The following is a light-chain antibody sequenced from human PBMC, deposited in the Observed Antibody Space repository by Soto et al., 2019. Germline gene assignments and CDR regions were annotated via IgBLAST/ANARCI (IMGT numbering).Light chain of an antibody. V-gene: IGKV3-20*01. CDR3: QQYSSSPRT. CDR1: QTVSSSY. CDR2: GAS. Sequence: EIVLTQSPGTLSLSPGERATLSCRASQTVSSSYLAWYQQKLGQAPRLLIYGASNRATGIPARFSGSGSGTDFTLTISRLEPEDFAVYYCQQYSSSPRTFGQGTKVEIK. J-gene: IGKJ1*01.